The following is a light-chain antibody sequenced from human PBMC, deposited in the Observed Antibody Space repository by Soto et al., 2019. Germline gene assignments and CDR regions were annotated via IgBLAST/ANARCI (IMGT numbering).Light chain of an antibody. Sequence: DIVMTQSPDSLAVSLGERATINCKSSQSVLYSSNNKNYLAWYQQKPGQPPKLLIYWASTRESGVPDRFSGSGSGTDFTLTISSLQAEDVEVYYCQQYYSTPRTFGQGTKV. CDR2: WAS. V-gene: IGKV4-1*01. CDR3: QQYYSTPRT. CDR1: QSVLYSSNNKNY. J-gene: IGKJ1*01.